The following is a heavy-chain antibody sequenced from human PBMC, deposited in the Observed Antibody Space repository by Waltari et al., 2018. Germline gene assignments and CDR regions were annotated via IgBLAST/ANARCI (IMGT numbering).Heavy chain of an antibody. CDR1: GFTFSSYA. J-gene: IGHJ6*03. CDR3: AREYKKSVGYYYYMDV. CDR2: ISGSGGST. Sequence: EVQLVESGGGLVQPGGSLRLSCAASGFTFSSYAMSWVRQAPGKGLEWVSAISGSGGSTYYADSVKGRFTISRDNSKNTLYLQMNSLRAEDTAVYYCAREYKKSVGYYYYMDVWGKGTTVTVSS. V-gene: IGHV3-23*04. D-gene: IGHD1-20*01.